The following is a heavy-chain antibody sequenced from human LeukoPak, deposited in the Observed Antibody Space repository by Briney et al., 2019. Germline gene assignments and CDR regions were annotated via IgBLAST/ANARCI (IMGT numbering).Heavy chain of an antibody. V-gene: IGHV4-59*08. CDR2: IHYTGSA. Sequence: SETLSLTCTVSSGFIVNYYWSWVRQPPGRGLECIAYIHYTGSAGYNPSLKSRVTISVDTSKNQFSLKLRSVTAADTAVYYCARFNCFGASCHFDHWGQGILVPVSS. D-gene: IGHD2-2*01. CDR3: ARFNCFGASCHFDH. J-gene: IGHJ4*02. CDR1: SGFIVNYY.